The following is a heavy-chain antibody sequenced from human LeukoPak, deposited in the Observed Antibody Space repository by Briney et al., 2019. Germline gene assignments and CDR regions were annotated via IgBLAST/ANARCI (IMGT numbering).Heavy chain of an antibody. V-gene: IGHV4-39*02. D-gene: IGHD6-19*01. CDR1: GGSISGSYY. CDR3: ARDRGKGWSTLLDH. Sequence: SETLSLTCTVSGGSISGSYYWGWIRQPPGKGLEWIGSIYYSGRIYYNASLKSRVTISVDTSKNHFSLKLTSVTAADTAVYYCARDRGKGWSTLLDHWGQGSVVTVSS. J-gene: IGHJ4*02. CDR2: IYYSGRI.